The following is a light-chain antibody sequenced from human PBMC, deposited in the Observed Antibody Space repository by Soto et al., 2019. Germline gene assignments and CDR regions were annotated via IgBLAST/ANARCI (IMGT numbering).Light chain of an antibody. CDR3: QQYNNWPPT. CDR1: QSVSSN. Sequence: EIVMTQSPATLSVSPGERATLSCRASQSVSSNLVWYQQKRGQAPRRLIYGASTRATGIPARFSGSGSGTEFTLTISSLQSEDFAVYYCQQYNNWPPTFGQGTKLEIK. J-gene: IGKJ2*01. V-gene: IGKV3-15*01. CDR2: GAS.